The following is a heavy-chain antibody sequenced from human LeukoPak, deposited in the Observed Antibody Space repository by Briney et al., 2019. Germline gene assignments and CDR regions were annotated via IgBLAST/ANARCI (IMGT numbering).Heavy chain of an antibody. D-gene: IGHD3-22*01. J-gene: IGHJ4*02. V-gene: IGHV1-46*01. CDR1: GYTFTSYY. Sequence: GASVKVSCKASGYTFTSYYMHWVRQAPGQGLEWMGIINPSGGSTSYAQKFQGRVTMTRDTSTSTVYMELSSLRSEDTAVYYCARREPTYYYDSSGHYYAEDYWGQGTLVTVSS. CDR2: INPSGGST. CDR3: ARREPTYYYDSSGHYYAEDY.